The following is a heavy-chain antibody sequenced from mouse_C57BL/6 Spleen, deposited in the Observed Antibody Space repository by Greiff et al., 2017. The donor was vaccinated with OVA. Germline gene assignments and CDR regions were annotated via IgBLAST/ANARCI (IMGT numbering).Heavy chain of an antibody. CDR1: GFTFSSYT. D-gene: IGHD2-4*01. Sequence: EVKLMESGGGLVKPGGSLKLSCAASGFTFSSYTMSWVRQTPEKRLEWVATISGGGGNTYYPDSVKGRFTISRDNAKNTLYLQMSSLRSEDTALYYCARYDYGRKPFAYWGQGTLVTVSA. V-gene: IGHV5-9*01. CDR3: ARYDYGRKPFAY. J-gene: IGHJ3*01. CDR2: ISGGGGNT.